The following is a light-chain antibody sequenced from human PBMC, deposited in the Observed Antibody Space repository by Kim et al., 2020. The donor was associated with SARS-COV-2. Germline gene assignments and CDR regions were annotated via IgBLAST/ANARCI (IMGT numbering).Light chain of an antibody. CDR2: GAS. J-gene: IGKJ1*01. CDR3: QQYGSSPAT. Sequence: SPGERATLSCRASQTVTSNYLAWYQHKPGQAPRLLIYGASSRATGIPDRFSGSGSGTDFTLTISRLEPEDFAVYYCQQYGSSPATFGQGTKVDIK. V-gene: IGKV3-20*01. CDR1: QTVTSNY.